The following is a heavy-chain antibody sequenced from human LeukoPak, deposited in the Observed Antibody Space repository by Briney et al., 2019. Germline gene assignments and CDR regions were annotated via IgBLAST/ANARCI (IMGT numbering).Heavy chain of an antibody. Sequence: GGSLRLSCAASGFTFSTYAMSWVRQAPGKGLEWVSAISSDASGTYYTDSVKGRFTISRDNSKNTLYLQMNSLRAEDTAVYYCAKGGVSSIYHAFGIWGQGTMVTVSS. J-gene: IGHJ3*02. V-gene: IGHV3-23*01. D-gene: IGHD2-8*02. CDR3: AKGGVSSIYHAFGI. CDR1: GFTFSTYA. CDR2: ISSDASGT.